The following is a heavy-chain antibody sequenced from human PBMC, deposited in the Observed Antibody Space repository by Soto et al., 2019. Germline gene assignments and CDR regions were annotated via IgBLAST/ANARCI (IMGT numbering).Heavy chain of an antibody. CDR1: GGSISSGDYY. Sequence: QVQLQESGPGLVKPSQTLTLTCTVSGGSISSGDYYWSWIRQPPGKGLEWIGDIYYSGSTYYNPSLKRRVTISVDTSKNQLSLKLSSVTAADTAVYYCARDYREYCSGGICSIYYYGMDVWGQGTTVTVSS. J-gene: IGHJ6*02. D-gene: IGHD2-15*01. CDR2: IYYSGST. CDR3: ARDYREYCSGGICSIYYYGMDV. V-gene: IGHV4-30-4*01.